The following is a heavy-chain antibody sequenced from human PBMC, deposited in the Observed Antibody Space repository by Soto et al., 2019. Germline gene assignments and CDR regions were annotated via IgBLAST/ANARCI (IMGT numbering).Heavy chain of an antibody. V-gene: IGHV4-30-4*01. D-gene: IGHD2-2*01. CDR3: ARNLFLGYCSSTSCQWDY. CDR2: IYYSGST. J-gene: IGHJ4*02. CDR1: GGSISSGDYY. Sequence: PSETLSLTCTVSGGSISSGDYYWSWIRQPPGKGLEWIGYIYYSGSTYYNPSLKSRVTISVDTSKNQFSLKLSSVTAADTAVYYCARNLFLGYCSSTSCQWDYWGQGTLVTVSS.